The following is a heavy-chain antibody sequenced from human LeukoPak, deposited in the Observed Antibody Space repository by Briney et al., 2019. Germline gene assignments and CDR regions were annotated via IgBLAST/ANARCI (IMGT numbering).Heavy chain of an antibody. CDR1: GCTFTSYY. CDR3: AREGAYYTVTTTTYYMDV. V-gene: IGHV1-46*01. J-gene: IGHJ6*03. Sequence: ASVTVSCKACGCTFTSYYMHGLRPAPGQGGEGMGLINSSGGSTSDGQKFQGRVTMTRDTSTSTVYMELSSLRSEDTAVYYCAREGAYYTVTTTTYYMDVWGKGTTVTVSS. CDR2: INSSGGST. D-gene: IGHD4-17*01.